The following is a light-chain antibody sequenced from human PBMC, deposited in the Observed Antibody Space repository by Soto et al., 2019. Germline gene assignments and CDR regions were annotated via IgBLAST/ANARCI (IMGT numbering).Light chain of an antibody. Sequence: ETVVTQSPDTLSVSPGERVTLSCGASQSVSSSLAWYQQRPGQAPRLLIYDTSTRAAGIAARFSGSGSGTEFTLTISSLQPEDFAMYYCQQYNDWPWTFGQGTNVDI. CDR2: DTS. CDR3: QQYNDWPWT. V-gene: IGKV3-15*01. CDR1: QSVSSS. J-gene: IGKJ1*01.